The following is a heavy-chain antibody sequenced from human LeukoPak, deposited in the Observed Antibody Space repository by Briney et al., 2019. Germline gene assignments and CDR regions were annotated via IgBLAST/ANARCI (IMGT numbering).Heavy chain of an antibody. J-gene: IGHJ3*02. CDR1: GFTFSSYS. V-gene: IGHV3-48*04. Sequence: GGSLRLSCAASGFTFSSYSMNWVRQAPGKGLEWVSYISSSSSTICYADSVKGRFTISRDNAKNSLYLQMDSLRAEDTAVYYCASLDAFDIWGQGTMVTVSS. CDR3: ASLDAFDI. CDR2: ISSSSSTI.